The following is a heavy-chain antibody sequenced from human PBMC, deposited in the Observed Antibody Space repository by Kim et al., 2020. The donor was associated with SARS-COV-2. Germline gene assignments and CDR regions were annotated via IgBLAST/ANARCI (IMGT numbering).Heavy chain of an antibody. Sequence: SETLSLTCTVSGGSISSSSYYWGWIRQPPGKGLEWIGSIYYSGSTYYNPSLKSRVTISVDTSKNQFSLKLSSVTAADTAVYYCVGLAVAGMYYYYGMDVWGQGTTVTVSS. CDR2: IYYSGST. J-gene: IGHJ6*02. D-gene: IGHD6-19*01. CDR3: VGLAVAGMYYYYGMDV. V-gene: IGHV4-39*01. CDR1: GGSISSSSYY.